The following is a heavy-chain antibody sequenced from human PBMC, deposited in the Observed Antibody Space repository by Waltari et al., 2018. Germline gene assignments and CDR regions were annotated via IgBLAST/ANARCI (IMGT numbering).Heavy chain of an antibody. D-gene: IGHD3-10*01. CDR1: GGSISSHY. Sequence: QVQLQESGPGLVKPSETLSLTCTVSGGSISSHYWCWIRQPPGKGLEWIVYIYYSGSTNYNPSLKSRVTISVDTSKNQFSLKLSSVTAADTAGYYCARVNPYYYGFFDYWCQGTLVTVSS. CDR3: ARVNPYYYGFFDY. J-gene: IGHJ4*02. V-gene: IGHV4-59*11. CDR2: IYYSGST.